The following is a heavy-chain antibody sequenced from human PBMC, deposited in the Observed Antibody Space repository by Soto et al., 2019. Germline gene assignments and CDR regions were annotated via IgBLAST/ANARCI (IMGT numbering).Heavy chain of an antibody. Sequence: ASVEVSRKASGGTFSSYAISWVRQAPGQGLEWMGGIIPIFGTANDAQKFQGRVTITADKSTSTAYMELSSLRSEDTAVYYCARAKFRSSSSMDYYYGMDVWGQGTTVTVSS. J-gene: IGHJ6*02. D-gene: IGHD6-6*01. CDR2: IIPIFGTA. V-gene: IGHV1-69*06. CDR3: ARAKFRSSSSMDYYYGMDV. CDR1: GGTFSSYA.